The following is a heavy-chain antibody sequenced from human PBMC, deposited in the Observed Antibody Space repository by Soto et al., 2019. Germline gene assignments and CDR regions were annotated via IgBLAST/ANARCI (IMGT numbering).Heavy chain of an antibody. CDR2: FDPEDGET. Sequence: GASVKVSCKVSGYTLTELSMHWVRQAPGKGLEWMGGFDPEDGETIYAQKFQGRATMTEDTSTDTAYMELSSLRSEDTAVYYCATGFRVPAAMYDAFDIWGQGTMVTVSS. J-gene: IGHJ3*02. CDR3: ATGFRVPAAMYDAFDI. V-gene: IGHV1-24*01. CDR1: GYTLTELS. D-gene: IGHD2-2*01.